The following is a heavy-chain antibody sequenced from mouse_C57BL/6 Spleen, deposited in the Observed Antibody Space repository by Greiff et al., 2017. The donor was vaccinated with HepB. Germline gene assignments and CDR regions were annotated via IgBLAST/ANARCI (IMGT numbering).Heavy chain of an antibody. J-gene: IGHJ4*01. CDR2: ISNGGGST. CDR1: GFTFSDYY. D-gene: IGHD1-1*01. Sequence: DVMLVESGGGLVQPGGSLKLSCAASGFTFSDYYMYWVRQTPEKRLEWVAYISNGGGSTYYPDTVKGRFTISRDNAKNTLYLQMSRLKSEDTAMYYCARGDITTVEGYAMDYWGQGTSVTVSS. CDR3: ARGDITTVEGYAMDY. V-gene: IGHV5-12*01.